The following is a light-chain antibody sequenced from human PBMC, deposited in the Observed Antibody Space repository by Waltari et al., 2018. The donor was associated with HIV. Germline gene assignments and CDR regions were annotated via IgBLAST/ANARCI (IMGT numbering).Light chain of an antibody. V-gene: IGKV3-11*01. J-gene: IGKJ4*01. CDR1: QSVRSL. CDR3: QQRSDWPLT. CDR2: DAS. Sequence: EIVLTQSPATLSLSPGERATLSCGASQSVRSLIAWYQQKPGQAPRLLIYDASNRATGIPARFRGSGSWTDFPLTISSLEPEDFAVYYCQQRSDWPLTFGGWTEVEIK.